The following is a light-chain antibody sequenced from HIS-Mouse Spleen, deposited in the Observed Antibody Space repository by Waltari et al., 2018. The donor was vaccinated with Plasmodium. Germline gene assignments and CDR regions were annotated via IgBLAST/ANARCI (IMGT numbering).Light chain of an antibody. CDR1: SDINVGSYN. V-gene: IGLV5-37*01. J-gene: IGLJ3*02. Sequence: QPVLTQPPSSSASPGESARLTCTLPSDINVGSYNIYWYQQKPGNHPRYLLYYYSDSDKGQGSGVPSRFSGSKDASANTGILLISGLQSEDEADYYCMIWPSNASGVFGGGTKLTVL. CDR3: MIWPSNASGV. CDR2: YYSDSDK.